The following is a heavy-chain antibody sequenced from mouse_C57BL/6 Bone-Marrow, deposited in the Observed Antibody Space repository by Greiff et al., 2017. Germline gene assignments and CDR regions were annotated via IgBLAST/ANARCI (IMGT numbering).Heavy chain of an antibody. V-gene: IGHV14-2*01. CDR3: AVPGDDGAWFAY. Sequence: VQLKESGAELVKPGASVKLSCTASGFNIKDYYMHWVKQRPEQGLEWIGRIDPEDGETKYAPKFQGKATITADTSSNTASLQLSSLTSEDTAFYYCAVPGDDGAWFAYWGQGTLVTVSA. J-gene: IGHJ3*01. D-gene: IGHD1-2*01. CDR2: IDPEDGET. CDR1: GFNIKDYY.